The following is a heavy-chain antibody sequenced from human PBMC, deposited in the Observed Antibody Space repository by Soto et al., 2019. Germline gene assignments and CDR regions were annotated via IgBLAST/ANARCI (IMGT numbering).Heavy chain of an antibody. CDR1: GYTFSSYG. CDR3: ARQDAFDV. V-gene: IGHV1-3*01. Sequence: ASVKVSCKTSGYTFSSYGMHWVRQAPGHRLEWMGWINVGNGGTAYSQKFQPRITITRDTTASTAYMELSSLISEDTAVYYCARQDAFDVWGQGTMVTVSS. J-gene: IGHJ3*01. CDR2: INVGNGGT.